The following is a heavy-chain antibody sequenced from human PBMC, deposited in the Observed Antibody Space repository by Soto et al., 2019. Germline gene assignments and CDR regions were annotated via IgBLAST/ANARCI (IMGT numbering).Heavy chain of an antibody. CDR1: GGTVGNSA. CDR3: ASSYYGSGSFWFYCVDV. J-gene: IGHJ6*02. Sequence: SVKVSCKASGGTVGNSAISWVRQAPGQGLEWMGGIIPSFATGNSAPEFQGRLTITADKSTTTAYMELSSRRSEDTAVYYCASSYYGSGSFWFYCVDVWGQGTTVTVSS. CDR2: IIPSFATG. V-gene: IGHV1-69*06. D-gene: IGHD3-10*01.